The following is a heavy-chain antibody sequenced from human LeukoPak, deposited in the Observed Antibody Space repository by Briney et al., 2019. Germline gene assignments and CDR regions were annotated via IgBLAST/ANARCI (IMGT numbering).Heavy chain of an antibody. D-gene: IGHD1-26*01. V-gene: IGHV3-20*04. J-gene: IGHJ4*02. CDR1: GFTFDDYA. CDR2: INWNGGDT. Sequence: GGSLRLSCAASGFTFDDYAMNWVRQGPGKGLEWVSGINWNGGDTGYADSVRGRFTISRDNAKNSLRLQMNSLTVEDTAFYYCGRVKGGATTDYWGQGTLVTVSS. CDR3: GRVKGGATTDY.